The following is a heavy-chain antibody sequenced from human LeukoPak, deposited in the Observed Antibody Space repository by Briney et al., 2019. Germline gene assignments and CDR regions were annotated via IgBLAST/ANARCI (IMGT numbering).Heavy chain of an antibody. CDR1: GFTFSGFS. V-gene: IGHV3-7*01. CDR3: ARAGSHWHYVY. Sequence: GGSLRLSCAASGFTFSGFSMSWVRQSPTKGLEWVANIKQDGSERYYVDSVKGRFTISRDNAKNSLSLQMNSLRVEDTAVYYCARAGSHWHYVYWGQGTVVTVSS. J-gene: IGHJ4*02. D-gene: IGHD3-10*01. CDR2: IKQDGSER.